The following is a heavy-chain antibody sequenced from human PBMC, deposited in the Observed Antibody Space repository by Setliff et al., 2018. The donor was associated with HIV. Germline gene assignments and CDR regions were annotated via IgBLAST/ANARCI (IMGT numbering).Heavy chain of an antibody. J-gene: IGHJ4*02. D-gene: IGHD6-19*01. CDR3: AMSPYSSGLFDY. Sequence: LSCAASGFTFSNYEMNWVRQAPGKGLEWVSYISSSSSYTHYADSVKGRFTISRDNVKNSLYLQMNSLRAEDTAVYYCAMSPYSSGLFDYWGQGTLVTVSS. CDR1: GFTFSNYE. V-gene: IGHV3-21*01. CDR2: ISSSSSYT.